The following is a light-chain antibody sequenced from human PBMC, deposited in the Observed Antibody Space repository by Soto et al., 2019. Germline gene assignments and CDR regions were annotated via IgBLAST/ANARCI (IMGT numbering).Light chain of an antibody. J-gene: IGLJ1*01. Sequence: QSALAQPASVSGSPGQSITISCTGTSSDVGGYNYVSWYQQYPGKAPKLMIYDVSNRPSGVSNRFSGSKPGNTASLTISGLQADDEADYYCSSYRSSSTPFVFGTGTKVTVL. CDR1: SSDVGGYNY. CDR2: DVS. V-gene: IGLV2-14*01. CDR3: SSYRSSSTPFV.